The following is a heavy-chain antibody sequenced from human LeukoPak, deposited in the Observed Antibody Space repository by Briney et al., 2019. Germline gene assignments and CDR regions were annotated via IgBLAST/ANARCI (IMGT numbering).Heavy chain of an antibody. V-gene: IGHV4-38-2*01. Sequence: PSETLSLTCEVSNYPITSDYYWVWIRQPPGHGLEWIGQIFHSGIAHYNPSLKSRVTMSVDTSRSQFSVNLNSVTAADTAVYYCGRAGFGTAYNRFYYYMDVWGKGTTVTVSS. J-gene: IGHJ6*03. D-gene: IGHD3-10*01. CDR3: GRAGFGTAYNRFYYYMDV. CDR1: NYPITSDYY. CDR2: IFHSGIA.